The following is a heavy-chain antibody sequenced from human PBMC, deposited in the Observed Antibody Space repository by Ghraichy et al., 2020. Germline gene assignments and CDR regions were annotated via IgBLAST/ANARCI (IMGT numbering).Heavy chain of an antibody. V-gene: IGHV3-48*01. D-gene: IGHD3-22*01. Sequence: GGSLRLSCAASGFTFSSYSMNWVRQAPGKGLEWVSYISSSSSTIYYADSVKGRFTISRDNAKNSLYLQMNSLRAEDTAVYYCARDGDYYDSSGILDDAFDIWGQGTMVTVSS. J-gene: IGHJ3*02. CDR3: ARDGDYYDSSGILDDAFDI. CDR1: GFTFSSYS. CDR2: ISSSSSTI.